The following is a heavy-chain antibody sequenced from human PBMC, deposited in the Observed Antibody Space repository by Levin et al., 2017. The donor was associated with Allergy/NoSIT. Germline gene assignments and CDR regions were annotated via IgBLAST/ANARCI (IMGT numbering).Heavy chain of an antibody. CDR2: IYSGGST. J-gene: IGHJ4*02. V-gene: IGHV3-53*01. CDR3: ARAPGGYGDYRPFDY. CDR1: GFTVSSNY. D-gene: IGHD4-17*01. Sequence: GGSLRLSCAASGFTVSSNYMSWVRQAPGKGLEWVSVIYSGGSTYYADSVKGRFTISRDNSKNTLYLQMNSLRAEDTAVYYCARAPGGYGDYRPFDYWGQGTLVTVSS.